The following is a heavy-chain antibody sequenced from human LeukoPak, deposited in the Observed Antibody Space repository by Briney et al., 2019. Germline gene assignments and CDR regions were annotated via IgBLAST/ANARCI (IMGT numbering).Heavy chain of an antibody. CDR3: ARLGPYYDFWSGYLPIDY. CDR2: IPYSGST. D-gene: IGHD3-3*01. V-gene: IGHV4-39*01. J-gene: IGHJ4*02. CDR1: GGSISSSTYK. Sequence: SETLSLTCTVSGGSISSSTYKWGWIRQPPGKGLEYIGSIPYSGSTYCNPSLKSRVTISVDTSKNQLSLKLSSVTAADTAVYYCARLGPYYDFWSGYLPIDYWGQGTLVTVSS.